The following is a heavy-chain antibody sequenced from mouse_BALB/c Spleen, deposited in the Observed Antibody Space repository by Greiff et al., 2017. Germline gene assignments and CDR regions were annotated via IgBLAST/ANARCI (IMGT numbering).Heavy chain of an antibody. CDR2: ISSGSSTI. CDR1: GFTFSSFG. J-gene: IGHJ2*01. V-gene: IGHV5-17*02. Sequence: VQLKESGGGLVQPGGSRKLSCAASGFTFSSFGMHWVRQAPEKGLEWVAYISSGSSTIYYADTVKGRFTISRDNPKNTLFLQMTSLRSEDTAMYYCARSAGSGFDYWGQGTTLTVSS. D-gene: IGHD1-1*01. CDR3: ARSAGSGFDY.